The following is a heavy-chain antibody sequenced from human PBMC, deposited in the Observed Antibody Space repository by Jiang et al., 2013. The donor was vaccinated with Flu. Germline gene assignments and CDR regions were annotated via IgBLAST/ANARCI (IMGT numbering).Heavy chain of an antibody. CDR3: AREVSRMLYATHWFDP. D-gene: IGHD2-8*01. CDR1: GYTFTSYA. Sequence: SVKVSCKASGYTFTSYAMNWVRQAPGQGLEWMGWINTNTGNPTYAQGFTGRFVFSLDTSVSTAYLQICSLKAEDTAVYYCAREVSRMLYATHWFDPWGQGTLVTVSS. J-gene: IGHJ5*02. V-gene: IGHV7-4-1*01. CDR2: INTNTGNP.